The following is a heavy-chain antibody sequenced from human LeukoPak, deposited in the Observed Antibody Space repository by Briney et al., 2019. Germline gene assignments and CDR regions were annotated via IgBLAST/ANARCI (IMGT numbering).Heavy chain of an antibody. CDR2: IGISSNNI. J-gene: IGHJ4*02. CDR3: ARDGVRGFTATTPFDY. CDR1: GITFSSYS. D-gene: IGHD4-17*01. Sequence: GGSLTPSCAASGITFSSYSMNWVRQAAGKGLEWVSSIGISSNNIYYADSVKGRFTISRDNAKNSLSLQMNSLRVEDTAVYYCARDGVRGFTATTPFDYWGPGTLVTVSS. V-gene: IGHV3-21*01.